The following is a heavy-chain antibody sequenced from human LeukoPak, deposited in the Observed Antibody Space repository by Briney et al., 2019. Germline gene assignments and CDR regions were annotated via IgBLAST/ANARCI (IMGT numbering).Heavy chain of an antibody. D-gene: IGHD3-9*01. V-gene: IGHV1-18*04. CDR3: ARYRSGGDDILTGYYRADWFDP. J-gene: IGHJ5*02. CDR2: ISAYNGNT. Sequence: ASVKLSCTASGYTFTSYGISWVGQAPGQGLEWMGWISAYNGNTNYAQKLQGRVTMTTDTSTSTAYMELRSLRSDDTAVYYCARYRSGGDDILTGYYRADWFDPWGQGTLVTVSS. CDR1: GYTFTSYG.